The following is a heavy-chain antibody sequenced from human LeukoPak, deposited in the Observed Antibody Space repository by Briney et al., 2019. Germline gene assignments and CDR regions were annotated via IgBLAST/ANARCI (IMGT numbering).Heavy chain of an antibody. CDR3: AREGYGDYQPEDAVDI. J-gene: IGHJ3*02. Sequence: PSQTLSLACTVSGGSISSGDYYWSWIRQPPGRGVEWIGYIYYSRSTYYNPSLKSRVTISVDTSKSQFSLKLSSVTVAGTAVYYCAREGYGDYQPEDAVDIWGQGTMVTVSS. D-gene: IGHD4-17*01. CDR1: GGSISSGDYY. V-gene: IGHV4-30-4*01. CDR2: IYYSRST.